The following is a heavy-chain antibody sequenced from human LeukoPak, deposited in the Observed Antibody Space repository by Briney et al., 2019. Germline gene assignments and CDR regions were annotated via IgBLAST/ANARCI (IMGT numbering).Heavy chain of an antibody. D-gene: IGHD6-19*01. V-gene: IGHV1-69*04. CDR1: GGTFSSYA. CDR3: ARDSSLGAVAGTYFDY. Sequence: SVKVSCKASGGTFSSYAISWVRQAPGQGLEWMGRIIPILGIANYAQKFQGRVTITADKSTSTAYMELSSLRSEDTAVYHCARDSSLGAVAGTYFDYWGQGTLVTVSS. CDR2: IIPILGIA. J-gene: IGHJ4*02.